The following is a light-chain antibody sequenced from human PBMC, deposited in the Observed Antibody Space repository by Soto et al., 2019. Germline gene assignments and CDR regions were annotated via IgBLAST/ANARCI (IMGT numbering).Light chain of an antibody. Sequence: DMEMTQSPSSLSASVGDRVTITCQARQSIGNFLHWYQQQPGKAPRLLIYATSSLQSGVPSRFSGSGSGTDFTLTISSLQPEDFATYYCQQSYSTPYTFGQGTKLEI. J-gene: IGKJ2*01. CDR3: QQSYSTPYT. V-gene: IGKV1-39*01. CDR2: ATS. CDR1: QSIGNF.